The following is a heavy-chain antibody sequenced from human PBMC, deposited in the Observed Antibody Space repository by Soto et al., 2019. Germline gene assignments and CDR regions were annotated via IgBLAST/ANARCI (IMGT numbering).Heavy chain of an antibody. CDR2: IYYSGST. D-gene: IGHD3-3*01. CDR1: GGSISSGGYY. V-gene: IGHV4-31*03. Sequence: SETLSLTCTVSGGSISSGGYYWSWIRQHPGKGLEWIGYIYYSGSTYYNPSLKSRVTISVDTSKNQFSLKLSSVTAADTAVYYCATQTTPSYYDFWSGYYVVAGGWFDPWGQGTLVTVSS. J-gene: IGHJ5*02. CDR3: ATQTTPSYYDFWSGYYVVAGGWFDP.